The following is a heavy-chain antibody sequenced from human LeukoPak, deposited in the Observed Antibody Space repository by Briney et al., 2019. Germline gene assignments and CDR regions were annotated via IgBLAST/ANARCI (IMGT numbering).Heavy chain of an antibody. CDR3: ARGRIAAAGRNWFDP. Sequence: GASVKVSCKASGYTFTSYYMHWVRQAPGQGLEWMGIINPSGGSTSYAQKFQGRVTMTRDTSTSTVYMELSSLRSEDTAVYYCARGRIAAAGRNWFDPWGQGTLVTVSS. J-gene: IGHJ5*02. CDR2: INPSGGST. D-gene: IGHD6-13*01. CDR1: GYTFTSYY. V-gene: IGHV1-46*01.